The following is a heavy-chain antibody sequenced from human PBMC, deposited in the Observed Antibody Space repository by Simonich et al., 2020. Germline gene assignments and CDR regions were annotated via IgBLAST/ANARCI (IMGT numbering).Heavy chain of an antibody. CDR2: ISANNGNX. CDR3: ARTHRWYFDY. J-gene: IGHJ4*02. Sequence: QVQLVQSGAEVKKPGASVKVSCKASGYTFTGYGISWCRQAXXQGLDWMGWISANNGNXNYAQKLQGRVTXXXDTXXXXXYXXXXSLRSDDXAVYYCARTHRWYFDYWGQGTLVTVSS. CDR1: GYTFTGYG. V-gene: IGHV1-18*01. D-gene: IGHD2-15*01.